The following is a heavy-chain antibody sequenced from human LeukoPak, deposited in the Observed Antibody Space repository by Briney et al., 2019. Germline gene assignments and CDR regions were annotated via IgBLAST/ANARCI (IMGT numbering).Heavy chain of an antibody. J-gene: IGHJ4*02. D-gene: IGHD3-22*01. CDR1: GFTFSSYS. V-gene: IGHV3-21*01. CDR3: ARGRGYYDSSGVYYFDY. CDR2: ITSSSSYI. Sequence: TGGSLRLSCAASGFTFSSYSMNWVRQAPGKGLEWVSSITSSSSYIYYTDSVKGRFTISRDNAKKSLYLQMNSLRAEDTAVYYCARGRGYYDSSGVYYFDYWGQGTLVTVSS.